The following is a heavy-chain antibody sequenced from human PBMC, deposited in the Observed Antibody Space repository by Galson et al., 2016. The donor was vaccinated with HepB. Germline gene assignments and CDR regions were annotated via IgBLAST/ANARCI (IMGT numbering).Heavy chain of an antibody. CDR1: GGSISTYY. J-gene: IGHJ5*02. D-gene: IGHD3-16*01. Sequence: LSLTCTVSGGSISTYYWSWIRQPPGKGLAWIGYIYYSGSTNYNPSLKSRVTISLDTSKTQFSLTLYSVTAADTAVYYCAATLGGSWFDPWGQGTLVTVSS. CDR2: IYYSGST. V-gene: IGHV4-59*01. CDR3: AATLGGSWFDP.